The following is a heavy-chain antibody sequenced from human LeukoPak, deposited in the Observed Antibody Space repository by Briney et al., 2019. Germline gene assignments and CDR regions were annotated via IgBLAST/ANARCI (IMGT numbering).Heavy chain of an antibody. D-gene: IGHD2-8*01. Sequence: GGSLRLSCAASGFTFSSYAMHWVRQAPGKGLEWVAVISYDGSNKYYADSVKGRFTISRDNSKNTLYLQINSLRAEDTAVYYCAREASCTNGVCSAFDYWGQGTLVTVSS. CDR3: AREASCTNGVCSAFDY. CDR2: ISYDGSNK. CDR1: GFTFSSYA. J-gene: IGHJ4*02. V-gene: IGHV3-30-3*01.